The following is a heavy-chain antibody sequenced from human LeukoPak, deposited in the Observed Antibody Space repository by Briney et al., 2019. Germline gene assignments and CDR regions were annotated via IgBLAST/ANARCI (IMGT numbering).Heavy chain of an antibody. D-gene: IGHD4-17*01. CDR3: ARGSLLYGDSEMSTDY. V-gene: IGHV3-30-3*01. Sequence: GGSLRLSCAASGFTFSSYAMHWVRQAPGKGLEWVAVISYDGSNKYYADSVKGRFTISRDNSKNTLYLQMNSLSSEDTAVYYCARGSLLYGDSEMSTDYWGQGTLVTVSS. J-gene: IGHJ4*02. CDR2: ISYDGSNK. CDR1: GFTFSSYA.